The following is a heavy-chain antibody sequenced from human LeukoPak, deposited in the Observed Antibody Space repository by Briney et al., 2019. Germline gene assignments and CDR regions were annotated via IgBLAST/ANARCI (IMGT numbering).Heavy chain of an antibody. J-gene: IGHJ5*02. CDR1: GASISSYY. V-gene: IGHV4-59*01. D-gene: IGHD6-19*01. CDR2: IYYSGST. Sequence: SETLSLTCSVSGASISSYYWSWVRQPPWKGLEWIGYIYYSGSTNYNPSLKSRVTISVDTSKNQFSLKLSSVTAADTAVYYCARNAKQWLPTFDPWGQGTLVTVSS. CDR3: ARNAKQWLPTFDP.